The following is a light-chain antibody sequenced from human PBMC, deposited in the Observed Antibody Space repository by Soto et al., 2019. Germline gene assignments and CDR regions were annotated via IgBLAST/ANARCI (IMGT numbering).Light chain of an antibody. CDR3: QQYNNWPLWT. J-gene: IGKJ1*01. V-gene: IGKV3-15*01. CDR1: QSISDT. Sequence: IVMSQSPSTLSVSPGGRPTLSCRPSQSISDTLAWYQQKPGQAPRLLIYGASTRATGFPARFSGSGSGTEFTLTITSLQSEDFAVYYCQQYNNWPLWTFGQGTKVDI. CDR2: GAS.